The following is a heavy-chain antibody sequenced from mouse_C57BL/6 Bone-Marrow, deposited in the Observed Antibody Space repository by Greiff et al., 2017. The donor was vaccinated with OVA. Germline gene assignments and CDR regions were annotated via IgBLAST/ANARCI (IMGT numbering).Heavy chain of an antibody. Sequence: QVVESGGDLVKPGGSLKLSCAASGFTFSSYGMSWVRQTPDKRLEWVATISSGGSYTYYPDSVKGRFTISRDNAKNTLYLQMSSLKSEDTAMYYCARHHGDYWGQGTTLTVSS. CDR3: ARHHGDY. CDR2: ISSGGSYT. CDR1: GFTFSSYG. V-gene: IGHV5-6*01. J-gene: IGHJ2*01.